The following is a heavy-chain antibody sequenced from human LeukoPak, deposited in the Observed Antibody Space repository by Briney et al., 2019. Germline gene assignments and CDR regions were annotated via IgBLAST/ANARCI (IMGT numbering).Heavy chain of an antibody. D-gene: IGHD2-2*02. Sequence: PGGSLRLSCAASGFTFSSYSMNWVRQAPGKGLEWVSSISSSSSYLYYADSVKGRFTISRDNAKNSLYLQMNSLRAEDTAVYYCAALETDCSSTSCYRFMDVWGKGTTVTVSS. CDR3: AALETDCSSTSCYRFMDV. J-gene: IGHJ6*03. CDR2: ISSSSSYL. V-gene: IGHV3-21*01. CDR1: GFTFSSYS.